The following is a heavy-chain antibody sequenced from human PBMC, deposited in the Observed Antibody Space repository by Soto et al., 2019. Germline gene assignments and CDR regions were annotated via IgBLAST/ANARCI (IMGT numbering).Heavy chain of an antibody. J-gene: IGHJ4*02. Sequence: ASVKVSCKASGYTFTSYGISWVRQAPGQGLEWMGWISAYNGNTNCAQKLQGRVTMTTDTSTSTAYMELRSLRSDDTAVYYCARGANYYDSSGYLYYFDYWGQGTLVTVSS. CDR2: ISAYNGNT. CDR3: ARGANYYDSSGYLYYFDY. CDR1: GYTFTSYG. V-gene: IGHV1-18*04. D-gene: IGHD3-22*01.